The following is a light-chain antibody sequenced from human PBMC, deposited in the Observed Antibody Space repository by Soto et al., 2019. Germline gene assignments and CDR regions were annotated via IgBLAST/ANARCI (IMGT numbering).Light chain of an antibody. CDR2: HDN. Sequence: QPVLAQPPSVSAAPGQKVTISCSGSSSNIGGSSVSWYQPLPGTAPKRLIYHDNKRPSGIPDRFSGSQSGTSAHLGITGFQAGDEADYYGGSWDSSLSAYVFGAGTKVTVL. CDR3: GSWDSSLSAYV. J-gene: IGLJ1*01. V-gene: IGLV1-51*01. CDR1: SSNIGGSS.